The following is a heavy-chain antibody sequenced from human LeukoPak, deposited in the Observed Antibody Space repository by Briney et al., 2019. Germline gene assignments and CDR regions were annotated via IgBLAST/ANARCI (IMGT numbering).Heavy chain of an antibody. CDR2: IIPILGIA. CDR3: ARVLSRGAGTGDYYYYGMDV. D-gene: IGHD6-19*01. CDR1: GYTFTGYY. V-gene: IGHV1-69*04. J-gene: IGHJ6*02. Sequence: SVKVSCKASGYTFTGYYMHWVRQAPGQRLEWMGRIIPILGIANYAQKFQGRVTITADKSTSTAYMELSSLRSEDTAVYYCARVLSRGAGTGDYYYYGMDVWGQGTTVTVSS.